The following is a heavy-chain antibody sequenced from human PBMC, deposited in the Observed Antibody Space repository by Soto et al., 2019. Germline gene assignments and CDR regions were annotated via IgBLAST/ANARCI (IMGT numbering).Heavy chain of an antibody. CDR2: IYYSGST. CDR3: ARDTTVSSFDY. J-gene: IGHJ4*02. V-gene: IGHV4-31*03. D-gene: IGHD1-1*01. Sequence: SDTLSLTCTVSGGSISSGGYYWSWIRQHPGKGLEWIGYIYYSGSTYYNPSLKSRVTISVDTSKNQFSLKLSSVTAADTAVYYCARDTTVSSFDYWGEGTLVTVAS. CDR1: GGSISSGGYY.